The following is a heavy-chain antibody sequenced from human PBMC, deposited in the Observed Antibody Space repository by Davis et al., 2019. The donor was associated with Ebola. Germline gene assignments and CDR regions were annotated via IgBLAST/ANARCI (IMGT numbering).Heavy chain of an antibody. CDR2: IIPILGIA. J-gene: IGHJ4*02. V-gene: IGHV1-69*02. CDR3: ARADAAYCGGDCYPIY. Sequence: SVKVSCKASGGTFSSYTISWVRQAPGQGLEWMGRIIPILGIANYAQKFQGRVTITADKSTSTAYMELSSLRSEDTAVYYCARADAAYCGGDCYPIYWGQGTLVTVSS. D-gene: IGHD2-21*02. CDR1: GGTFSSYT.